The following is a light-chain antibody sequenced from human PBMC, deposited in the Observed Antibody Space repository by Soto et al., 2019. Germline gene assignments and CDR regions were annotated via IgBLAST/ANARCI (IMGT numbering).Light chain of an antibody. CDR3: QSYDSSLSGSWV. CDR2: GNN. Sequence: QSVLTQPPSVSGAPGQSVTISCTGSSSNIGAGYDVHWYHQLPGTAPKLLIYGNNNRPSGVPDRFSGSKSGTSASLAITGLQAEDEADYYCQSYDSSLSGSWVFGGGTKLTVL. CDR1: SSNIGAGYD. V-gene: IGLV1-40*01. J-gene: IGLJ3*02.